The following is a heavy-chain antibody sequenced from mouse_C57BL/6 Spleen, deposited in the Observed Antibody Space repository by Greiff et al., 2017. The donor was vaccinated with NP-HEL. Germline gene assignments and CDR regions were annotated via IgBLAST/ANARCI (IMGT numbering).Heavy chain of an antibody. CDR2: INPNNGGT. CDR3: ARETTVVAMRDYFDY. Sequence: EVQLVESGPELVKPGASVKMSCKASGYTFTDYNMHWVKQSHGKSLEWIGYINPNNGGTSYNQKFKGKATLTVNKSSSTAYMELRSLTSEDSAVYYCARETTVVAMRDYFDYWGQGTTLTVSS. V-gene: IGHV1-22*01. CDR1: GYTFTDYN. J-gene: IGHJ2*01. D-gene: IGHD1-1*01.